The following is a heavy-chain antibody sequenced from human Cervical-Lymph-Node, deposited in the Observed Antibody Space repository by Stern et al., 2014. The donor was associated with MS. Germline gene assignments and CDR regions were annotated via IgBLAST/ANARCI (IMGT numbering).Heavy chain of an antibody. J-gene: IGHJ6*02. D-gene: IGHD3-9*01. CDR2: IYTSGST. Sequence: QLQLQESGPGLVKPSQTLSLTCTVSGGSISSGSYYWSWIRQPAGKGLEWIGRIYTSGSTNYNPSLKSRVTISVDTSKNQFSLKLSFVTAADTAVYYCARDCRLRYFDNYGMDVWGQGTTVTVSS. V-gene: IGHV4-61*02. CDR3: ARDCRLRYFDNYGMDV. CDR1: GGSISSGSYY.